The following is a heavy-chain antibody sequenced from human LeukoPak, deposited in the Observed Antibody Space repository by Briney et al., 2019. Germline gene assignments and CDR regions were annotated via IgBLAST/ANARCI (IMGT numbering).Heavy chain of an antibody. CDR1: GGSISNYF. J-gene: IGHJ6*03. CDR2: IYYSDST. Sequence: TPSETLSLTCTVSGGSISNYFWSWIRQPPGKGLECIGYIYYSDSTNYNPSLKSRVTVSVDTSKNQFSLKLSSVTAADTAVYYCARFPGSAEYRHYYYMDVWGKGTTVTISS. D-gene: IGHD2-15*01. V-gene: IGHV4-59*01. CDR3: ARFPGSAEYRHYYYMDV.